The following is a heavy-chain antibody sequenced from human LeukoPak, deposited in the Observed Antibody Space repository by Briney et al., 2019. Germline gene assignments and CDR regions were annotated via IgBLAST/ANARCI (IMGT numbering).Heavy chain of an antibody. CDR3: ARDLDSGSYFDY. Sequence: ASVKVSCKASGYTFTGYYMHWVRQAPGQGLEWMGWINPNSGGTNYAQKFQGRVTMTTDTSTSTAYMELRSLRSDDTAVYYCARDLDSGSYFDYWGQGTLVTVSS. CDR2: INPNSGGT. CDR1: GYTFTGYY. J-gene: IGHJ4*02. V-gene: IGHV1-2*02. D-gene: IGHD1-26*01.